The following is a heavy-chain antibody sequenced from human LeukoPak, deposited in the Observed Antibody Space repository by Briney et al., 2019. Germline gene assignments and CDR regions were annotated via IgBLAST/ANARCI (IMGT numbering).Heavy chain of an antibody. CDR3: TTDRHNYYDSSGYYYPYYYYYYMDV. J-gene: IGHJ6*03. Sequence: PGGSLRLSCAASGFTFSSYAMTWVRQAPGKGLEWVGRIKSKTDGGTKDYAAPVKGRFTISRDDSKNTLYLQMNSLKTEDTAVYYCTTDRHNYYDSSGYYYPYYYYYYMDVWGKGTTVTVSS. CDR2: IKSKTDGGTK. V-gene: IGHV3-15*01. D-gene: IGHD3-22*01. CDR1: GFTFSSYA.